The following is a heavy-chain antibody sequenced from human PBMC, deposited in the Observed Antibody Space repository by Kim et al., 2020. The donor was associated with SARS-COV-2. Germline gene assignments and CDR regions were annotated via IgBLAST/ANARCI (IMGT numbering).Heavy chain of an antibody. CDR2: IIPIFGTA. J-gene: IGHJ4*02. CDR3: ARGGYCSSTSCYDGAPNDY. D-gene: IGHD2-2*01. V-gene: IGHV1-69*13. CDR1: GGTFSSYA. Sequence: SVKVSCKASGGTFSSYAISWVRQAPGQGLEWMGGIIPIFGTANYAQKFQGRVTITADESTSTAYMELSSLRSEDTAVYYCARGGYCSSTSCYDGAPNDYWGQGTLVTVSS.